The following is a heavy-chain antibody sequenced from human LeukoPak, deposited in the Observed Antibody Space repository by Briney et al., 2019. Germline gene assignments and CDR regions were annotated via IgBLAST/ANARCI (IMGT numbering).Heavy chain of an antibody. CDR2: INLGGGT. D-gene: IGHD5-18*01. Sequence: PSETLSLTCAVHGGSFSGYNWCWICQPPGKGLGWTWEINLGGGTNYTPSLKSGVTISVDTSKNQYSLKLSSVTAAETAVYYCARRGYSYGRWGQGTLVTVSS. CDR3: ARRGYSYGR. J-gene: IGHJ4*02. V-gene: IGHV4-34*01. CDR1: GGSFSGYN.